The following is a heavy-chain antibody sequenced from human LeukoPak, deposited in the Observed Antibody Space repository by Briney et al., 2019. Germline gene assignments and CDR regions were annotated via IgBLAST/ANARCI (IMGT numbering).Heavy chain of an antibody. CDR1: GFTVSSNY. J-gene: IGHJ4*02. Sequence: GGSLRLSCAASGFTVSSNYISWVRQAPGKGLEWGSVIYSGGSTYYADSVKGRFTISRDNSKNTLYLQMNSLRAEDTAVYYCARGKIAAAVTGLDYWGQGNLVTVSS. D-gene: IGHD6-13*01. CDR3: ARGKIAAAVTGLDY. CDR2: IYSGGST. V-gene: IGHV3-53*01.